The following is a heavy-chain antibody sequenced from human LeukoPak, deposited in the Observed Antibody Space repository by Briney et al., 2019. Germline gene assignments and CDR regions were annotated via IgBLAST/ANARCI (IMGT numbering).Heavy chain of an antibody. CDR1: GGSISSGDYY. J-gene: IGHJ6*02. Sequence: PSQTLSLTCTVSGGSISSGDYYWSWIRQPPGKGLEWIGYIYYSGSTYYNPSLKSRVTISVDTSKNQFSLKLSSVTAADTAVYYCARADCGGSCSTYYYYGMDVWGQGTTVTVSS. CDR2: IYYSGST. D-gene: IGHD2-15*01. CDR3: ARADCGGSCSTYYYYGMDV. V-gene: IGHV4-30-4*08.